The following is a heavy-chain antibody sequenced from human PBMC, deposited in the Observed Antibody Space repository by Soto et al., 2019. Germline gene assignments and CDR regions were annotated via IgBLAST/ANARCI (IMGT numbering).Heavy chain of an antibody. CDR3: ASTELRDGYNLLVDYYGMDV. D-gene: IGHD5-12*01. CDR2: IYYSGST. CDR1: GGSISSYY. Sequence: PSETLSLTCTVSGGSISSYYWSWIRQPPGKGLEWIGYIYYSGSTNYNPSLKSRVTISVDTSKNQFSLNLSSVTAADTAVYYCASTELRDGYNLLVDYYGMDVWGQGTTVTVSS. V-gene: IGHV4-59*01. J-gene: IGHJ6*02.